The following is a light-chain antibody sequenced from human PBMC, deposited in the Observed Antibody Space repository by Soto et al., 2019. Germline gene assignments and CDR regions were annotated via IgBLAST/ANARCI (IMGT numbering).Light chain of an antibody. Sequence: DVHLTQSPSSLSASVGDRVTITCQASQDISTDLTWYQQEPGKAPKVLVYAASKLETGVPSRFSGSGSEPHFTLTINSLRPEDFATYYCQHYFNFPFTFGPGTKVDV. V-gene: IGKV1-33*01. CDR2: AAS. CDR3: QHYFNFPFT. J-gene: IGKJ3*01. CDR1: QDISTD.